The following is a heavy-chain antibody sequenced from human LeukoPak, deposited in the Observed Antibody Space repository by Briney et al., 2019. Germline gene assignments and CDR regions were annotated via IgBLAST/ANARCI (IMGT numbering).Heavy chain of an antibody. J-gene: IGHJ6*02. Sequence: PGGSLRLSCAASGFTFSSYSMNWVRQAPGKGLEWVSYTSSSSSTIYYADSVKGRFTISRDNAKNSLYLQMNSLRAEDTAVYYCARDLDIVVVVAATPYPYGMDVWGQGTTVTVSS. CDR2: TSSSSSTI. V-gene: IGHV3-48*01. CDR1: GFTFSSYS. CDR3: ARDLDIVVVVAATPYPYGMDV. D-gene: IGHD2-15*01.